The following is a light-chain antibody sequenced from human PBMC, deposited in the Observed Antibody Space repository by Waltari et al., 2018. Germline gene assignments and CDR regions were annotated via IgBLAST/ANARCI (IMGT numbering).Light chain of an antibody. V-gene: IGLV2-14*01. CDR1: SSDVGGYNY. CDR2: EVS. J-gene: IGLJ2*01. CDR3: SSYTTTATVV. Sequence: QSALTQPASVSGSPGQSITISCTGTSSDVGGYNYVSWYQQHPGKAPKLIIYEVSNRPSGVSNLFSGSKSGNTASLTISGLQPEDESHYYCSSYTTTATVVFGGGTKLTVL.